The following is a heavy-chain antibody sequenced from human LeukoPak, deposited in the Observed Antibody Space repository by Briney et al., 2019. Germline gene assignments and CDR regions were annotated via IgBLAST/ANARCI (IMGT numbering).Heavy chain of an antibody. CDR2: INHSGST. Sequence: SETLSLTCAVYGGPFSGYYWSWIRQPPGKGLEWIGEINHSGSTNYNPSLKSRVTISVDTSKNQFSLKLSSVTAADTAVYYCARGSMVRGVIPYWGQGTLVTVSS. V-gene: IGHV4-34*01. J-gene: IGHJ4*02. CDR1: GGPFSGYY. CDR3: ARGSMVRGVIPY. D-gene: IGHD3-10*01.